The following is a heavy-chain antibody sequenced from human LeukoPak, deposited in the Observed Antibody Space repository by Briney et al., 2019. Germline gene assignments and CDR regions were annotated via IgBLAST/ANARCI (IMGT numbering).Heavy chain of an antibody. CDR1: GGSISSYY. Sequence: SETLSLTCTVSGGSISSYYWSWIRQPAGKGLEWIGRIYTSGSTNYNPSLKSRVTMSVDTSKNQFSLKLSSVTAADTAVYYCATGNPVYCSSTSCFTDWGQGTLVTVSS. D-gene: IGHD2-2*01. J-gene: IGHJ4*02. V-gene: IGHV4-4*07. CDR2: IYTSGST. CDR3: ATGNPVYCSSTSCFTD.